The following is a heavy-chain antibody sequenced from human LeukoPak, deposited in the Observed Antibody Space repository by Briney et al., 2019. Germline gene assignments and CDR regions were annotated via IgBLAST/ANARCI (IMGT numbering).Heavy chain of an antibody. CDR1: GGSFSGYY. CDR2: INHSGST. J-gene: IGHJ4*02. Sequence: SETLSLTCAVYGGSFSGYYWSWIRQPPGKGLEWIGEINHSGSTYHNPSLKSRVTISVDTSKNQFSLKLSSVTAADTAVYYCARFPRRELLNYDYWGQGTLVTVSS. D-gene: IGHD3-10*01. V-gene: IGHV4-34*01. CDR3: ARFPRRELLNYDY.